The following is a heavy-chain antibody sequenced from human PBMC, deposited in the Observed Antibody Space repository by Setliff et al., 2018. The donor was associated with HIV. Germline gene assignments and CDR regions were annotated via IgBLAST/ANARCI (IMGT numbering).Heavy chain of an antibody. V-gene: IGHV3-23*01. J-gene: IGHJ3*02. CDR1: GFTFSNYA. Sequence: GGSLRLSCAVSGFTFSNYAMNWVRQAPGKGLEWVSGISGSGGHTYYAESVKGRFTISRDKSKNTLYLQMNSLRAEDTAVYYCTQSQHLQYQMAAFDIWGQGTKVTVAS. D-gene: IGHD1-1*01. CDR2: ISGSGGHT. CDR3: TQSQHLQYQMAAFDI.